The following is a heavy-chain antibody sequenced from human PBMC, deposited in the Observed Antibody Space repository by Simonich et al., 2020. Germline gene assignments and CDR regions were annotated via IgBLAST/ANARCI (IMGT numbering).Heavy chain of an antibody. CDR3: ARGKGWKNAFDI. V-gene: IGHV4-34*01. CDR1: GGSFSGYY. Sequence: QVQLQQWGAGLLKPSETLSLTCAVYGGSFSGYYWSWIRQHPGKGLEGIGEINHSGSTNYNPALKKRVTISVDTSKNQFSLKLSSVTAADTAVYYCARGKGWKNAFDIWGQGTMVTVSS. J-gene: IGHJ3*02. CDR2: INHSGST. D-gene: IGHD1-1*01.